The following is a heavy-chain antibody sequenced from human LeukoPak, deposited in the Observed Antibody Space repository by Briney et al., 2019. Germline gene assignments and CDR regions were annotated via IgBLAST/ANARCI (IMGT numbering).Heavy chain of an antibody. Sequence: GGSLRLSCAASGFTFSTYSMNWVRQAPEKGLEWVSSISSSSSYIYYADSVKGRFTISRDNAKNSVYLQMNSLRAEDTAVYYCARDGDIVVVPADLDYWGQGTLVTVSS. V-gene: IGHV3-21*01. CDR1: GFTFSTYS. CDR3: ARDGDIVVVPADLDY. D-gene: IGHD2-2*01. CDR2: ISSSSSYI. J-gene: IGHJ4*02.